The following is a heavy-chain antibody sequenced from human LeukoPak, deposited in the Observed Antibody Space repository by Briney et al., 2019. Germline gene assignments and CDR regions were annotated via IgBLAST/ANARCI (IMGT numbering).Heavy chain of an antibody. J-gene: IGHJ4*02. CDR3: ARGSEQRYYDILTGYYFVRTFDY. CDR1: GFTFSSYG. CDR2: ISYDGSNK. V-gene: IGHV3-30*03. Sequence: AGRSLRLSCAASGFTFSSYGMHWVRQAPGKGLEWVAVISYDGSNKYYADSVKGRFTISRDNAKNSLYLQMNSLRAEDTAIYYCARGSEQRYYDILTGYYFVRTFDYWGQGTLVTVSS. D-gene: IGHD3-9*01.